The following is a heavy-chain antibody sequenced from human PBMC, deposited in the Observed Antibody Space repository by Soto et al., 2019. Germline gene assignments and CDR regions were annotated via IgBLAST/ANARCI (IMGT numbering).Heavy chain of an antibody. J-gene: IGHJ4*02. Sequence: GGSLRLSCAASGFTFSSYAMSWVRQAPGKGLEWVSAISGSGGSTYYADSVKGRFTISRDNSKNTLYLQMNSLRAEDTAVYYCAKALNYYDSSGLLYWGQGTLVTVSS. D-gene: IGHD3-22*01. CDR1: GFTFSSYA. V-gene: IGHV3-23*01. CDR3: AKALNYYDSSGLLY. CDR2: ISGSGGST.